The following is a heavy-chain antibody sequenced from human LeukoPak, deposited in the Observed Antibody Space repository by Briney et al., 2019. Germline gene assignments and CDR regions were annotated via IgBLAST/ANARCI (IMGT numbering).Heavy chain of an antibody. J-gene: IGHJ5*02. CDR2: RYYNGRT. D-gene: IGHD3-3*01. CDR3: TRTPPATHYDFWSGSHTGWLDP. V-gene: IGHV4-39*01. Sequence: SETLSLTCTVSGGAISSSSYYWGWIRQSPGEGLEWIGSRYYNGRTYYNPSLKSRVTMSVDTSKNQFSLKLTSVTAADTATYYCTRTPPATHYDFWSGSHTGWLDPWGQGTLVTVSS. CDR1: GGAISSSSYY.